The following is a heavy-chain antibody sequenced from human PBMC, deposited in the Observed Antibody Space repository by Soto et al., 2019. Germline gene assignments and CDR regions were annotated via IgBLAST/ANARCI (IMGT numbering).Heavy chain of an antibody. CDR3: GRGRSGQIVVFY. CDR1: GYTFTGHY. CDR2: IGPESGAT. V-gene: IGHV1-2*02. J-gene: IGHJ4*02. D-gene: IGHD5-12*01. Sequence: ASVKVSCKASGYTFTGHYIHWVRQAPEQGPEWMGEIGPESGATRYAQKFQGRVTMTMDMSITTVYMELSNLSPDDTAVYYCGRGRSGQIVVFYWGQGXPVTVSS.